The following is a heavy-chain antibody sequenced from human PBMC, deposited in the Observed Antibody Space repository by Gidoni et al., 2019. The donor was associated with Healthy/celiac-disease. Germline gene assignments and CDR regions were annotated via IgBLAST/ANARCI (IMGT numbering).Heavy chain of an antibody. CDR1: GFTFDDYA. CDR2: ISWNSGSI. Sequence: EVQLVESGGGLVQPGRSLRLSCAASGFTFDDYAMHWVRQAPGKGLEWVSGISWNSGSIGYADSVKGRFTISRDNAKNSLYLQMNSLRAEDTALYYCAKDSGRSFDYWGQGTLVTVSS. J-gene: IGHJ4*02. V-gene: IGHV3-9*01. CDR3: AKDSGRSFDY.